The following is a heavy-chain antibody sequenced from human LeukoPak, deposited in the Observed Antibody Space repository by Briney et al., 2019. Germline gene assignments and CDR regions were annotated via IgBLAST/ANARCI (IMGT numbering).Heavy chain of an antibody. CDR3: ARDMAAVAGQGYECFDC. V-gene: IGHV1-18*01. Sequence: ASVKVSCKASGYTFTSYGISWVQQAPGQGLEWMGWISAYNGNTNYAQKLQGRVTMTTDTSTSTAYMELRSLRSDDTAVYYCARDMAAVAGQGYECFDCWGQGTLVTVSS. J-gene: IGHJ4*02. D-gene: IGHD6-19*01. CDR2: ISAYNGNT. CDR1: GYTFTSYG.